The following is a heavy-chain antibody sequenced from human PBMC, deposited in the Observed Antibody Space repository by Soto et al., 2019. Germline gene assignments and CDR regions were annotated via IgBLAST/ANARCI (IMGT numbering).Heavy chain of an antibody. CDR1: FGSEIREGYY. J-gene: IGHJ4*02. D-gene: IGHD2-2*01. V-gene: IGHV4-31*03. CDR2: ISYSGSS. Sequence: SLSLTCTVSFGSEIREGYYWSWIRQHPGKGLEWIAYISYSGSSYSNPSLKSRVTISADTSKNQFSLRLTSVTAADTAVYFCARATPAGSADFWGQGTLVTVSS. CDR3: ARATPAGSADF.